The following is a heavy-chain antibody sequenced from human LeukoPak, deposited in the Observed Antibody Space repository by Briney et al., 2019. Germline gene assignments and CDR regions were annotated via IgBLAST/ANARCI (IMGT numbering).Heavy chain of an antibody. CDR3: ARGGGDYYDSSGQDAFDI. D-gene: IGHD3-22*01. Sequence: GGSLRLSCAASGFTFSSYWMHWVRQAPGKGLVWVSRINSDGSSTGYADSVKGRFTISRDNAKNTLYLQMNSLRAQDTAVYYCARGGGDYYDSSGQDAFDIWGQGTMVTVSS. CDR2: INSDGSST. V-gene: IGHV3-74*01. J-gene: IGHJ3*02. CDR1: GFTFSSYW.